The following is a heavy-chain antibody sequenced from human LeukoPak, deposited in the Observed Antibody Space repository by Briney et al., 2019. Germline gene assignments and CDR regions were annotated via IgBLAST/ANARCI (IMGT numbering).Heavy chain of an antibody. V-gene: IGHV5-51*01. CDR1: GYSFTSYW. CDR3: ASAIRYDSSGYYYFDY. J-gene: IGHJ4*02. CDR2: IYPGDSDT. Sequence: GESLKISCKGFGYSFTSYWIGWVRQKPGKGLEWMGIIYPGDSDTRYSPSFQGQVTITADKSISTAYLQWSSLKASDTAMYYCASAIRYDSSGYYYFDYWGQGTLVTVSS. D-gene: IGHD3-22*01.